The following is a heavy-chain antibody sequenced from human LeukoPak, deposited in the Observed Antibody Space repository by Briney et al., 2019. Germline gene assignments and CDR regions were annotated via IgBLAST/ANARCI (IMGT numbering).Heavy chain of an antibody. CDR1: GFTFDDYT. J-gene: IGHJ4*02. CDR3: AKDIVPKSVVAAPAFDY. Sequence: QSGGSLRLSCAASGFTFDDYTMHWVRQAPGKGLEWVSLISWDGGSTYYADSVKGRFTISRDNSKNSLYLQMNSLRTEDTALYYCAKDIVPKSVVAAPAFDYWGQGTLVTVSS. CDR2: ISWDGGST. D-gene: IGHD2-15*01. V-gene: IGHV3-43*01.